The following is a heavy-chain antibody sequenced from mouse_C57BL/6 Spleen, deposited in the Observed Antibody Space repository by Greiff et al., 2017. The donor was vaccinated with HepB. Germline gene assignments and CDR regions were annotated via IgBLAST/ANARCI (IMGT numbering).Heavy chain of an antibody. CDR3: ARDSDWYFDV. Sequence: EVKLVESGGGLVKPGGSLKLSCAASGFTFSSYAMSWVRQTPEKRLEWVATISDGGSYTYYPDNVKGRFTISRDNAKNNLYLQMSHLKSEDTAMYYCARDSDWYFDVWGTGTTGTVSS. J-gene: IGHJ1*03. CDR1: GFTFSSYA. CDR2: ISDGGSYT. V-gene: IGHV5-4*01.